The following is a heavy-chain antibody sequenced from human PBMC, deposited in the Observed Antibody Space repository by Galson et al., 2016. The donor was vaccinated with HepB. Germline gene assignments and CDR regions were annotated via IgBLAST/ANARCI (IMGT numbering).Heavy chain of an antibody. V-gene: IGHV3-7*03. CDR2: IIQDGSEK. CDR1: GFTFSNYW. J-gene: IGHJ6*03. CDR3: ARDRDYDFWRSYLDATRYYMDV. D-gene: IGHD3-3*01. Sequence: SLRLSCAASGFTFSNYWMNWVRQAPGKGLEWVANIIQDGSEKYYVDSVKGRFTISRDNAKNSLYLQMNSLRAEDTAVYYCARDRDYDFWRSYLDATRYYMDVWGKGTTVTVSS.